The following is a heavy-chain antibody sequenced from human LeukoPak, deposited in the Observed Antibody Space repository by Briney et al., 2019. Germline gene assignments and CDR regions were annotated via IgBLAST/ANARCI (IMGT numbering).Heavy chain of an antibody. J-gene: IGHJ3*02. CDR3: AADSRRSSGWFLPDRFDI. Sequence: ASVKVSCKVSGYTLTDLSMHWVRQTPGSGPEWMGGFDPEAGETVYAQKFQGRVTMTDDTSTDTAYVELSSLRSEDTAVYYCAADSRRSSGWFLPDRFDIWGQGTKVTVSS. CDR1: GYTLTDLS. CDR2: FDPEAGET. D-gene: IGHD6-19*01. V-gene: IGHV1-24*01.